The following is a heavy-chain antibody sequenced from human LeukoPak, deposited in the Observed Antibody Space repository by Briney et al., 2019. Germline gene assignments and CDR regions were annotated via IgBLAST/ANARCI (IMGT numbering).Heavy chain of an antibody. CDR3: AKDAVDDYVWGSYRYYYYGMDV. D-gene: IGHD3-16*02. J-gene: IGHJ6*02. Sequence: GGSLRLSCAASGFXFSSYAISWVRQAPGKGLEWVSAISGSGGSTYYADSVKGRFTISRDNSKNTLYLQMNSLRAEDTAVYYCAKDAVDDYVWGSYRYYYYGMDVWGQGTTVTVSS. CDR1: GFXFSSYA. CDR2: ISGSGGST. V-gene: IGHV3-23*01.